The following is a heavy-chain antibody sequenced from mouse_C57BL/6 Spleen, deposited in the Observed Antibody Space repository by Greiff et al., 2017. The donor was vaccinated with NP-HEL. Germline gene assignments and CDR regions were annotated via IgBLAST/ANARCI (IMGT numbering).Heavy chain of an antibody. D-gene: IGHD3-3*01. CDR1: GYTFTDYY. J-gene: IGHJ4*01. Sequence: EVQLQQSGPELVKPGASVKISCKASGYTFTDYYMNWVKQSHGKSLEWIGDINPNNGGTSYNQKFKGKATLTVDKSSSTAYMELRSLTSEDSAVYYCARGELTDYAMDYWGQGTSATVSS. CDR2: INPNNGGT. CDR3: ARGELTDYAMDY. V-gene: IGHV1-26*01.